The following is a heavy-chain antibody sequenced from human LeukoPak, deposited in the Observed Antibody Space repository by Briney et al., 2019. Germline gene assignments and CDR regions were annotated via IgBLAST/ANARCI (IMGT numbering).Heavy chain of an antibody. D-gene: IGHD1-14*01. CDR2: IGPTGSDR. J-gene: IGHJ4*02. V-gene: IGHV3-21*06. CDR1: GFTSSSCG. CDR3: ATETNGRHYDY. Sequence: PGGSLRLSCAASGFTSSSCGFNWVRQAPGKGLEWVASIGPTGSDRYHADSIKGRFTISRDNANNFLYLQMNSLRAEDTAVYYCATETNGRHYDYWGQGTLLTVSS.